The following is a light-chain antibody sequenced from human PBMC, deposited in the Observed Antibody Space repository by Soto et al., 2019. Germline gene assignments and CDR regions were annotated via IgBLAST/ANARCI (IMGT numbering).Light chain of an antibody. V-gene: IGLV1-40*01. CDR2: GNS. Sequence: QSVLTKPPSVSGAPGQRVTISCTGSSSNIGAGYDVHWYQQLPGTAPKLLIYGNSNQPSGVPDRFSGSKSGTSASLTITGLQAEDEADYYCQSYDSSLSALFGGGTKLTVL. J-gene: IGLJ3*02. CDR3: QSYDSSLSAL. CDR1: SSNIGAGYD.